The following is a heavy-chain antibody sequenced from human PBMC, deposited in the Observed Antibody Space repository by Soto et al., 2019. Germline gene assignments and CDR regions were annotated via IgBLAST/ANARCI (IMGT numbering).Heavy chain of an antibody. CDR2: ISYDGTIK. CDR1: GFTFSSYA. CDR3: ARDLSGYGYDY. J-gene: IGHJ4*02. D-gene: IGHD5-18*01. Sequence: ESGGGVVQPGRSLKLSCADSGFTFSSYAMHWVRQAPGKGLEWVAIISYDGTIKYYADSVKGRFTISRDNSKNTLYLQMNSLRAEDTAVYYCARDLSGYGYDYWGQGTLVTVSS. V-gene: IGHV3-30*04.